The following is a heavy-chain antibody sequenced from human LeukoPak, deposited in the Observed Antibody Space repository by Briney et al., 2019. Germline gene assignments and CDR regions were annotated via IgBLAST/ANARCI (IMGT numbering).Heavy chain of an antibody. J-gene: IGHJ4*02. V-gene: IGHV3-48*03. D-gene: IGHD1-7*01. Sequence: GGSLRLSCAASGFTFSSYEMNWVRQAPGKGPEWVSYISSSGSTIYYADSVKGRFTTSRDNAKNSLYLQMNSLRAEDTAVYYCARVGAYNWNYICDCWGQGTLVTVSS. CDR3: ARVGAYNWNYICDC. CDR2: ISSSGSTI. CDR1: GFTFSSYE.